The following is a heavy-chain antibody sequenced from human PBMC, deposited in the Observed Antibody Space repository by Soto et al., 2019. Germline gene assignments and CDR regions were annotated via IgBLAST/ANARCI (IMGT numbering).Heavy chain of an antibody. V-gene: IGHV1-18*01. Sequence: QVQLVQSGAEVKKPGASVKVSCKASGYTFTTYGISWVRQAPGQGLEWMGWINPYNGNTNYAQKLQGRVTMTTDTSTSTAYMELRSMRADDTAVYYCARDPVGGNWFDPWGQGTRVTVSS. CDR2: INPYNGNT. CDR3: ARDPVGGNWFDP. J-gene: IGHJ5*02. D-gene: IGHD1-26*01. CDR1: GYTFTTYG.